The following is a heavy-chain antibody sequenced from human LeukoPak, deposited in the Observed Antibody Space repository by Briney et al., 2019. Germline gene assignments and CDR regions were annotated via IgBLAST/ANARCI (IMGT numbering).Heavy chain of an antibody. CDR2: TYYRSKWYH. D-gene: IGHD3-10*01. CDR3: ARERVSLVRGIIIDYYGMDV. V-gene: IGHV6-1*01. J-gene: IGHJ6*02. CDR1: GDSVSSKSAA. Sequence: SQTLSLTCAISGDSVSSKSAAWNWIRQSPSRGLEWLGRTYYRSKWYHEYAVSVKSRITINPDTSKNQFSLQLNSVTPEDTAVYYCARERVSLVRGIIIDYYGMDVWGQGTTVTVSS.